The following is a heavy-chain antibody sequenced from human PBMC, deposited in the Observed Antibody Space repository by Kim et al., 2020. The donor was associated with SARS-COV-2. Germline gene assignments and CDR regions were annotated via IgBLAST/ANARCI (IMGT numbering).Heavy chain of an antibody. D-gene: IGHD2-21*01. J-gene: IGHJ6*03. CDR3: ARGIGYYYYYMDV. V-gene: IGHV5-51*01. Sequence: YSPSFQGQVTISAEQSISTAYLQWSSLKASDTAMYYCARGIGYYYYYMDVWGKGTTVTVSS.